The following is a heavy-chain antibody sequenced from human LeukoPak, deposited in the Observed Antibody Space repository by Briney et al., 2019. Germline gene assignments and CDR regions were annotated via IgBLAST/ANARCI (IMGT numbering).Heavy chain of an antibody. CDR1: GFTFDDYA. D-gene: IGHD5-24*01. Sequence: PGGSLRLSCAASGFTFDDYAINWVRLAPGKGLEWVSGIDWNGFNKDYADSVKGRFTISRDNAKNSLYLQMSGLSSEDTALYFCAKDENRWLAPHAFDIWGQGTMVTVSS. CDR2: IDWNGFNK. J-gene: IGHJ3*02. CDR3: AKDENRWLAPHAFDI. V-gene: IGHV3-9*01.